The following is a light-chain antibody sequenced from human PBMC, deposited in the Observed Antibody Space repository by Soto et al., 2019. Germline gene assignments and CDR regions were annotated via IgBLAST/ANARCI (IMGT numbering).Light chain of an antibody. Sequence: QSALTQPASVSGSPGQSITLSCTGTSSDVGGYNYVSWFQQHPGKAPKLMIYEVNNRSSGVSDRFFGSKSGNTASLTISGLQAEDEANYFCSSYTSSSTSYVVGTGTKLTVL. J-gene: IGLJ1*01. CDR2: EVN. CDR1: SSDVGGYNY. CDR3: SSYTSSSTSYV. V-gene: IGLV2-14*01.